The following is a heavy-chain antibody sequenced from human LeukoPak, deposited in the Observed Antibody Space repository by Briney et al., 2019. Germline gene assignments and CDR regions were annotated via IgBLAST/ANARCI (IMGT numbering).Heavy chain of an antibody. D-gene: IGHD3-9*01. J-gene: IGHJ4*02. V-gene: IGHV3-23*01. Sequence: GGSLRLSCAASGFTFNIYAMNWVRQAPGKGPEWVSSISGNGISALYADSVKGRFTISRDNSKNTFFLQMNSLRAEDTAVYYCAKGASDWFLRPFDYWAQGTLVTVSS. CDR2: ISGNGISA. CDR1: GFTFNIYA. CDR3: AKGASDWFLRPFDY.